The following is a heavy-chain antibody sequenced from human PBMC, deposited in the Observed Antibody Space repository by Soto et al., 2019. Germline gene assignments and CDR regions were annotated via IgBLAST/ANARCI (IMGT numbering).Heavy chain of an antibody. J-gene: IGHJ4*02. V-gene: IGHV3-74*01. CDR3: ATLNGYDY. Sequence: EVRLVESGGGLVQPGGSLRLSCAASGFPFSSHWLQWGRQVPGRGLVWVSRIDNTGSSAIYADSVRGRFTVSRDNAKDTLYLHMNSLRAEDTAVYYCATLNGYDYWGQGTLVTVSS. CDR1: GFPFSSHW. D-gene: IGHD5-12*01. CDR2: IDNTGSSA.